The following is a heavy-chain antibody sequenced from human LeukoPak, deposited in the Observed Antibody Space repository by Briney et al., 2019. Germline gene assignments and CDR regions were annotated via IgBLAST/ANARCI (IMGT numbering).Heavy chain of an antibody. D-gene: IGHD5-12*01. Sequence: GGSLRLSCAASGFTISNYAMTWVRQAPGKGLEWVSTITGSGGDTYHADAVQGRFTISRDISKNTAFLQMNNLRAEDTAVYFCAKGPHLYSGYHPDSWGLGTLVTVSS. CDR3: AKGPHLYSGYHPDS. J-gene: IGHJ4*02. V-gene: IGHV3-23*01. CDR2: ITGSGGDT. CDR1: GFTISNYA.